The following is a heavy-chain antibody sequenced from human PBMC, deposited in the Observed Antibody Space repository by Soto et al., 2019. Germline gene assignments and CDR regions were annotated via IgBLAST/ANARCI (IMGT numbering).Heavy chain of an antibody. J-gene: IGHJ6*02. D-gene: IGHD1-26*01. V-gene: IGHV1-69*06. CDR2: IIPIFGTA. CDR3: ARADSGSYYYYYYGMDV. CDR1: GGTFSSYA. Sequence: ASVKVSCKASGGTFSSYAISWVRQAPGQGLEWMGGIIPIFGTANYAQKFQGRVTITADKSTSTAYMELSSLRSEDTAVYYCARADSGSYYYYYYGMDVWVQGTTVTVSS.